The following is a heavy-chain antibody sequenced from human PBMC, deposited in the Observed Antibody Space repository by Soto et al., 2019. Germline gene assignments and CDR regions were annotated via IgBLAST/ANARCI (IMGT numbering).Heavy chain of an antibody. J-gene: IGHJ3*01. CDR2: IYHSGSP. CDR3: ARKPDVATAKVGGGYVFDV. D-gene: IGHD1-26*01. CDR1: SGSIFTTNW. Sequence: QVQLQESGPGLVKPSGTLSLTCAASSGSIFTTNWWSWVRQSPGRGLQWIGDIYHSGSPKYNPSLNRRVSISIDKSSDRFFLDLTSVTAAATAVYYCARKPDVATAKVGGGYVFDVWGQGKMVTVSS. V-gene: IGHV4-4*02.